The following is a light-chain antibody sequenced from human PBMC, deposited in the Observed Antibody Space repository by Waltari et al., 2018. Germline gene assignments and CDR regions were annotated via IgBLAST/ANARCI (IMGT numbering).Light chain of an antibody. Sequence: NFMLTQPHSMSESPGKTVIISCTRSSDSIASFYVQWFQQRPGSAPTTVIFEDNQRPSGVPARFSGSLHSSSNTASLTISGLKPEDEADYYCQSYDGSSVVFGGGTKLTVL. V-gene: IGLV6-57*04. CDR3: QSYDGSSVV. J-gene: IGLJ2*01. CDR2: EDN. CDR1: SDSIASFY.